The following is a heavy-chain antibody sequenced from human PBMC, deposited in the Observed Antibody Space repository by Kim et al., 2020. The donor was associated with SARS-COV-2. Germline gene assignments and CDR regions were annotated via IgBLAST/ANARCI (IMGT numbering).Heavy chain of an antibody. CDR1: GYTFTSYG. D-gene: IGHD2-8*02. CDR3: ARAPMRVVYLSDY. CDR2: ISAYNGNT. V-gene: IGHV1-18*01. Sequence: ASVKVSCKASGYTFTSYGISWVRQAPGQGLEWMGWISAYNGNTNYAQKLQGRVTMTTDTSTSTDYMELRSLRSDDTAVYYCARAPMRVVYLSDYWGQGTLVTVSS. J-gene: IGHJ4*02.